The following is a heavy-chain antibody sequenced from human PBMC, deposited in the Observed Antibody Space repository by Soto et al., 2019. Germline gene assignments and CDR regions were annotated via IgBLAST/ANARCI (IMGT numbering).Heavy chain of an antibody. J-gene: IGHJ4*02. CDR1: GFTFSSYA. CDR2: ISYDGSNK. Sequence: GGSLRLSCAASGFTFSSYAMHWVRQAPGKGLEWVAVISYDGSNKYYADSVKGRFTISRDNSKNTLYLQMNSLRAEDTAVYYCARAPGIRYFDWLLLGYWGQGTLVTVSS. V-gene: IGHV3-30-3*01. CDR3: ARAPGIRYFDWLLLGY. D-gene: IGHD3-9*01.